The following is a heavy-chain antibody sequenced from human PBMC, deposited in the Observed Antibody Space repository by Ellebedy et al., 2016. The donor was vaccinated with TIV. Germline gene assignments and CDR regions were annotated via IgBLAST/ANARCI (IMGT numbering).Heavy chain of an antibody. CDR1: GHTLRELN. Sequence: ASVKVSXXVSGHTLRELNMHWVRQAPGKGLEWMGGFDPENGEKVYAQKFQDRLTVTEDTSTDTGHMELKNLRSDDTAVYYCAIVAQPNWFDPWGQGTPVTVSS. CDR2: FDPENGEK. D-gene: IGHD2-2*01. J-gene: IGHJ5*02. CDR3: AIVAQPNWFDP. V-gene: IGHV1-24*01.